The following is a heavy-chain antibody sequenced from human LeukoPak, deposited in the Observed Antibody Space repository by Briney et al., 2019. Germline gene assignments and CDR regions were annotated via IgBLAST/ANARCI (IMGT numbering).Heavy chain of an antibody. J-gene: IGHJ4*02. V-gene: IGHV1-8*01. D-gene: IGHD5-18*01. Sequence: ASVKVSCKASGYTFTSYDINWVRQATGQGLEWMGWMNPNSGNTGYAQKFQGRVTMTRNTSISTAYMELSSLRSEDTAVHYCARDEGYSYGYSQIIIDYWGQGTLVTVSS. CDR2: MNPNSGNT. CDR1: GYTFTSYD. CDR3: ARDEGYSYGYSQIIIDY.